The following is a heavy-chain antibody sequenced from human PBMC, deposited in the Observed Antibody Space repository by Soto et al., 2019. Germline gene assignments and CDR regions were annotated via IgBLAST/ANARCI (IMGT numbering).Heavy chain of an antibody. CDR3: AKLSHPAPNNWYGNFAY. V-gene: IGHV3-30*18. CDR2: ISYAGSHK. D-gene: IGHD1-1*01. Sequence: LRLSCVASGFTFSNFGVGWVRQAPGKGLEWVTLISYAGSHKYTADSVKGRFTISRDNSKNMLYLQMNSLRAEDTAVYFCAKLSHPAPNNWYGNFAYWGQGTLVTVSS. J-gene: IGHJ4*02. CDR1: GFTFSNFG.